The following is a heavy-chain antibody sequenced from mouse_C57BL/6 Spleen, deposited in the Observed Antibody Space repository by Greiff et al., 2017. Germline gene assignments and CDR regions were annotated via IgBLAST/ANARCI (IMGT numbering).Heavy chain of an antibody. Sequence: QVQLQQPGAELVKPGASVKMSCKASGYTFTSYWITWVKQRPGQGLEWIGDIYPGSGSTNYNEKFKSKATLTVDTSSSTAYMQLSSLTSEDSAVYYCARSDTAQATLYAMDYWGQGTSVTVSS. J-gene: IGHJ4*01. CDR1: GYTFTSYW. D-gene: IGHD3-2*02. CDR3: ARSDTAQATLYAMDY. CDR2: IYPGSGST. V-gene: IGHV1-55*01.